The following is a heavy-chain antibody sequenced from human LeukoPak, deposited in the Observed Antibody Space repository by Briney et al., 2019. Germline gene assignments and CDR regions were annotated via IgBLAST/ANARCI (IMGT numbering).Heavy chain of an antibody. CDR2: ISWDGGST. CDR3: AKGLNTAMVL. CDR1: GFTFDDYA. J-gene: IGHJ4*02. V-gene: IGHV3-43D*03. Sequence: GSLRLSCAASGFTFDDYAMHWVRQAPGKGLEWVSLISWDGGSTFYGDSVKGRFIISRDNSANSLYLQMNSLRAEDTALYYCAKGLNTAMVLWGQGTLVTVSS. D-gene: IGHD5-18*01.